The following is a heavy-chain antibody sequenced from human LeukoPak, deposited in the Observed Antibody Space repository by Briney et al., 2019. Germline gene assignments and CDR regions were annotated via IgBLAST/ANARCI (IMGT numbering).Heavy chain of an antibody. CDR3: ARDGGSYDLGFDP. D-gene: IGHD1-26*01. CDR2: IIPILGIA. Sequence: SVKVSRKASGGTFSSYTISWVRQAPGQGLEWMGRIIPILGIANYAQKFQGRVTITADKSTSTAYMELSSLRSEDTAVYYCARDGGSYDLGFDPWGQGTLVAVSS. V-gene: IGHV1-69*04. J-gene: IGHJ5*02. CDR1: GGTFSSYT.